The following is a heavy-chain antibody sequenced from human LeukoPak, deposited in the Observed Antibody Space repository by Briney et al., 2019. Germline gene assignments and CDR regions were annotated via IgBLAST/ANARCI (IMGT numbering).Heavy chain of an antibody. CDR1: GGSISSYY. CDR2: IYDSGST. CDR3: ARHYYGSGSSPMDV. D-gene: IGHD3-10*01. Sequence: SETLSLTCTVSGGSISSYYWSWIRQPPGKGLEWIGYIYDSGSTNYNPSLKSRVTISLDTSKKQFSLKLTSVTATDTAVFYCARHYYGSGSSPMDVWGQGATVTVSS. V-gene: IGHV4-59*08. J-gene: IGHJ6*02.